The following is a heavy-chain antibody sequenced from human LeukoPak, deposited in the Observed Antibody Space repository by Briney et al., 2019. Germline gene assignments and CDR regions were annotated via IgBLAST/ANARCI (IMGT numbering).Heavy chain of an antibody. Sequence: GGSLRLSCAASGFTFSSYAMSWVRQAPGKGLEWVSSISGSGGSTYYADSVKGRFTISRDNSKNTLYLQMKSLRAEDTAVYYCAKVTGGTSSRFDYWGQGNLVTVSS. CDR3: AKVTGGTSSRFDY. CDR1: GFTFSSYA. D-gene: IGHD6-6*01. J-gene: IGHJ4*02. CDR2: ISGSGGST. V-gene: IGHV3-23*01.